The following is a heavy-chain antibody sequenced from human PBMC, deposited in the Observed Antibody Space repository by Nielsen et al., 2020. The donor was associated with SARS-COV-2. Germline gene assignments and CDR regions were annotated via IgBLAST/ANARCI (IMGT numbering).Heavy chain of an antibody. D-gene: IGHD3-10*01. Sequence: WIRRPPGKGLEWVSYISSSGGTIYYADSVKGRFTISRDNAKNSLYLQMNSLRAEDTAVYYCARGSMVRGVTDYYYYGMDVWGQGTTVTVSS. CDR2: ISSSGGTI. V-gene: IGHV3-48*03. J-gene: IGHJ6*02. CDR3: ARGSMVRGVTDYYYYGMDV.